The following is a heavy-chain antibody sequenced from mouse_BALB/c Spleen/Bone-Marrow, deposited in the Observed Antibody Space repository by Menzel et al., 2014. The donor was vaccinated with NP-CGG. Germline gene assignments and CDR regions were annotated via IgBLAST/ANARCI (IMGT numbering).Heavy chain of an antibody. CDR3: ARQRGYAYAMVY. CDR1: GFAFSGYD. V-gene: IGHV5-12-1*01. CDR2: ISSGGINT. D-gene: IGHD2-2*01. Sequence: EVKVVESGGGLVKPGGSLKLSCAASGFAFSGYDMSWVRQTPEKRLEWVAYISSGGINTYYPDSVKGRFTISRDNAKNTLYLQMNSLKSEDTAMYYCARQRGYAYAMVYWGQGTSVTVSS. J-gene: IGHJ4*01.